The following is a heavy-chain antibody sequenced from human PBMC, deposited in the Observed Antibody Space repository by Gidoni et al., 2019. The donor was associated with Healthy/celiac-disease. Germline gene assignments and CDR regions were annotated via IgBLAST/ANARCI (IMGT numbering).Heavy chain of an antibody. J-gene: IGHJ4*02. CDR1: GGSFSGYY. CDR2: INHSGST. Sequence: QVQLQQWCAGLLKPSETLSLTCAVYGGSFSGYYWSWIRQPPGKGLEWIGEINHSGSTNYNPSLKSRVTISVETSKNQFSLKLSSVTAGDTAVYYCARVGELLDYWGQGTLVTVSS. CDR3: ARVGELLDY. D-gene: IGHD3-10*01. V-gene: IGHV4-34*01.